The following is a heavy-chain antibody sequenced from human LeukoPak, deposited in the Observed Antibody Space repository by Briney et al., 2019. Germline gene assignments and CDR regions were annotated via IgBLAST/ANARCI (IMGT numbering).Heavy chain of an antibody. J-gene: IGHJ4*02. Sequence: QPGGSLRLSCAASGFTFSNFWMHWVRHAPGKGLVWVALIYGDGSFTRYADSVKGRFTISRDNAKNTVYLQMNSLRVEDTAVYYCARGRYNFDYWGQGTLVTVSS. CDR1: GFTFSNFW. CDR2: IYGDGSFT. D-gene: IGHD5-12*01. CDR3: ARGRYNFDY. V-gene: IGHV3-74*01.